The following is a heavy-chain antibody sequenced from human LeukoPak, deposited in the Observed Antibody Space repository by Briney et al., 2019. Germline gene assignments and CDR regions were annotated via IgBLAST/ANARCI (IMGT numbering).Heavy chain of an antibody. CDR2: ISGSSSTI. CDR3: ARDERGGYSYGLGFDY. J-gene: IGHJ4*02. Sequence: GGSLGLSCAASGFTFSDYSMNWVRQAPGKGLEWVSYISGSSSTIYYADSVKGRFTISRDNAKNSLYLQMNSLRAEDTAVDYCARDERGGYSYGLGFDYWGQGTLVTVSS. V-gene: IGHV3-48*04. CDR1: GFTFSDYS. D-gene: IGHD5-18*01.